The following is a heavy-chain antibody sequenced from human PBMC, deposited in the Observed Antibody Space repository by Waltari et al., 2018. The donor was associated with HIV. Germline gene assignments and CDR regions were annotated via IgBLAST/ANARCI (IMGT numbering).Heavy chain of an antibody. V-gene: IGHV3-9*01. Sequence: EVQLVESGGDLVQPGGSLSLPCAASGFRFGDYAMHWVRQAPGKGLEWGSGISWRSGNIAYADSVRGRFTISRDNAKNSLYLRMNSLRPDDTGFYYCARGPMYKWFDPWGQGTLVTVSS. J-gene: IGHJ5*02. CDR1: GFRFGDYA. CDR2: ISWRSGNI. D-gene: IGHD3-10*02. CDR3: ARGPMYKWFDP.